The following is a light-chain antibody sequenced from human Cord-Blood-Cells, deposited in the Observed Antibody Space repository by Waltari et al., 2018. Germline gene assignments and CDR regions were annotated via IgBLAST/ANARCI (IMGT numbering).Light chain of an antibody. CDR3: AAWDDSLSGPV. CDR2: RNN. Sequence: QPVLTQPPSASVTPGQRVTISCSGSSSNLGSNYVYWYQQLPGTAPKLLIYRNNQRPSGVPDRFSGSKSGTSASLAISGLRSEDEADYYCAAWDDSLSGPVFGGGTKLTVL. J-gene: IGLJ3*02. V-gene: IGLV1-47*01. CDR1: SSNLGSNY.